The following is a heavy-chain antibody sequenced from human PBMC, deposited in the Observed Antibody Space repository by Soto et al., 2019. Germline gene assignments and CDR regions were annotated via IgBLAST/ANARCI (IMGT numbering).Heavy chain of an antibody. V-gene: IGHV1-18*01. CDR3: AAGTFLGPWQY. CDR1: GDTFTSYA. D-gene: IGHD3-10*01. J-gene: IGHJ4*02. CDR2: ISTYNDHT. Sequence: QDQLVQSGVEVKKPGASVKVSCKDSGDTFTSYAISWVRLAPGQGLEWMGWISTYNDHTNYGPEVQGRVTLNTGTSTSTAYMELKSLTSDDTAVYYCAAGTFLGPWQYWGQGTQVTVYS.